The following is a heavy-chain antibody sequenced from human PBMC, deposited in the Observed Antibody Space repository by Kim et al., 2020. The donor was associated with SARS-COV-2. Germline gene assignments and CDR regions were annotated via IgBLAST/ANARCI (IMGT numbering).Heavy chain of an antibody. Sequence: GGSLRLSCAASGFTFSSYGMHWVRQAPGKGLEWVAVISYDGSNKYYADSVKGRFTISRDNSKNTLYLQMNSLRAEDTAVYYCAKSAPYCSSTSCSFDYWGQGTLVTVSS. D-gene: IGHD2-2*01. CDR3: AKSAPYCSSTSCSFDY. CDR2: ISYDGSNK. CDR1: GFTFSSYG. J-gene: IGHJ4*02. V-gene: IGHV3-30*18.